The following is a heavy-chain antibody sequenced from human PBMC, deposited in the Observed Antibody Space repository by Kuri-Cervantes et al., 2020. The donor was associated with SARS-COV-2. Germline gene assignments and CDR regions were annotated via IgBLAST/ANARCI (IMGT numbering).Heavy chain of an antibody. CDR1: GYTLSIYA. D-gene: IGHD1-1*01. CDR3: VRDGDHWNFDY. V-gene: IGHV3-23*01. J-gene: IGHJ4*02. CDR2: LSGSGDSI. Sequence: GESLKISCAASGYTLSIYAMSWVRQAPGKGLEWVSSLSGSGDSIHYADSVKGRFTLSRDNAKNMLFLQMNSLRAEDTAVYYCVRDGDHWNFDYWGQGTLVTVSS.